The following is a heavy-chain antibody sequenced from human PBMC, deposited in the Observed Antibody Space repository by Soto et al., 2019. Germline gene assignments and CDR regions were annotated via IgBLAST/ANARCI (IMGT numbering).Heavy chain of an antibody. V-gene: IGHV4-59*01. CDR3: ARERTPTYHYDSSGYDAFDI. J-gene: IGHJ3*02. CDR1: GGSMSSYY. D-gene: IGHD3-22*01. Sequence: TLSLTCSVSGGSMSSYYWSWVRQPPGKGLEWIGYIRYSGRTNYNPSLKSRVTISVDTSKNLFSLRLTSVTAADTAVYYCARERTPTYHYDSSGYDAFDIWGQGTMVTVSS. CDR2: IRYSGRT.